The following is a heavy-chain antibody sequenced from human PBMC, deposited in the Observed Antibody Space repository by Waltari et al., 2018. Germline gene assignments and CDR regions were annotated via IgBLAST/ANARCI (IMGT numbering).Heavy chain of an antibody. CDR2: INYEGGT. D-gene: IGHD6-25*01. CDR1: GDSVSSTNFF. J-gene: IGHJ4*02. Sequence: QLQLQESGPGLVKPSETLSLTCTVPGDSVSSTNFFWGWIRQPPGKGPEWIASINYEGGTYYKTALESRLTMSIDRSKNQFSLNLKSVTAEDTAKYYCARLVPTRSNSAGDYWGQGTLVTVSS. V-gene: IGHV4-39*01. CDR3: ARLVPTRSNSAGDY.